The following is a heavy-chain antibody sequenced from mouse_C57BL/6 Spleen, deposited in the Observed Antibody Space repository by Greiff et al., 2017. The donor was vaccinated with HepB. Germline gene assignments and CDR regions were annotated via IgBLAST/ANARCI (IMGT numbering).Heavy chain of an antibody. V-gene: IGHV5-17*01. J-gene: IGHJ2*01. CDR2: ISSGSSTI. Sequence: EVQRVESGGGLVKPGGSLKLSCAASGFTFSDYGMHWVRQAPEKGLEWVAYISSGSSTIYYADTVKGRFTISRDNAKNTRYLQMTSLRSEDTAMYYCTRLYYYGSSDDYFDYWGQGTTLTVSS. CDR1: GFTFSDYG. CDR3: TRLYYYGSSDDYFDY. D-gene: IGHD1-1*01.